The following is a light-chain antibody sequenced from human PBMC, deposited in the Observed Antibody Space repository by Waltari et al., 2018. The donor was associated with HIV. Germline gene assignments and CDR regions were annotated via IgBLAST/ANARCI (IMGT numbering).Light chain of an antibody. CDR1: SSNIGAGYD. CDR2: GNS. J-gene: IGLJ3*02. CDR3: QSYDSSLSGWV. V-gene: IGLV1-40*01. Sequence: QSVLTHPPSVSGAPGQRVTISCTGSSSNIGAGYDVHWYQQLPGTAPKLLIYGNSNRPSGVPDRFAGSKSGTSASLAITVLQAEDEADYYCQSYDSSLSGWVFGGGTKLTVL.